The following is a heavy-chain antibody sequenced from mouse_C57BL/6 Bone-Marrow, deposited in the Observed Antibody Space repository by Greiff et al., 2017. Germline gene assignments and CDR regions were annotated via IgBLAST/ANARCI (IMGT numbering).Heavy chain of an antibody. V-gene: IGHV1-64*01. D-gene: IGHD2-1*01. CDR2: IHPTSGST. CDR1: GYTFTSYW. CDR3: ERDGGYYPWFAY. Sequence: QVQLQQPGAELVKPGASVKLSCKASGYTFTSYWMHWVKQRPGQGLEWIGMIHPTSGSTNYNEKFKSKATLTVDKSTSTAYMQLSSLTSEDSAVYCCERDGGYYPWFAYWGQGTLVTVSA. J-gene: IGHJ3*01.